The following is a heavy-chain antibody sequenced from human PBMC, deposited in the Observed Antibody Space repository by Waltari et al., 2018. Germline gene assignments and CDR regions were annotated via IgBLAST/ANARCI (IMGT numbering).Heavy chain of an antibody. D-gene: IGHD1-26*01. V-gene: IGHV3-21*01. Sequence: EVQLVESGGGLVKPGGSLRLSCAASGFTFSPYSMNWVRQAPGKGLEWVSSISSTSDDIYSGDSMKGRFTISRDNAKNSLYLQMHSLRAEDTAVYYCARDNSAWDYSDSWGQGTLVTVSS. CDR2: ISSTSDDI. CDR1: GFTFSPYS. J-gene: IGHJ4*02. CDR3: ARDNSAWDYSDS.